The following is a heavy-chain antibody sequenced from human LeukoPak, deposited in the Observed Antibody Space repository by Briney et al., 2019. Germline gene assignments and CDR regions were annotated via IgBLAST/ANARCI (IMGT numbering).Heavy chain of an antibody. CDR1: GYTLTELS. D-gene: IGHD1-1*01. J-gene: IGHJ6*02. V-gene: IGHV1-24*01. CDR3: AVSLTTGGYYGMDV. Sequence: ASVKVSCKVSGYTLTELSLHWVRQAPGKGLEWMGRFDPEDGETIYARKFQGRVTMTEDTSTDTAYMELSSLRSEDTAVYFCAVSLTTGGYYGMDVWGQGTTVTVSS. CDR2: FDPEDGET.